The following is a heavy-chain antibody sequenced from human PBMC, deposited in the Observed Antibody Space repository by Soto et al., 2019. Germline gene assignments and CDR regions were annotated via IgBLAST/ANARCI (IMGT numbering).Heavy chain of an antibody. V-gene: IGHV4-59*01. CDR2: IYYSGST. Sequence: SETLSLTCTVSGGSISSYYWSWIRQPPGKGLEWIGYIYYSGSTNYNPSLKSRVTISVDTSKNQFSLKLSSVTAADTAVYFCAREDASMAAFDYWGQGSLVTVSS. CDR3: AREDASMAAFDY. J-gene: IGHJ4*02. D-gene: IGHD5-18*01. CDR1: GGSISSYY.